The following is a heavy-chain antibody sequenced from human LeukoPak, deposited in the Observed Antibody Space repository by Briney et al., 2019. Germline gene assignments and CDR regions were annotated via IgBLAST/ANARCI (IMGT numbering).Heavy chain of an antibody. V-gene: IGHV1-3*01. J-gene: IGHJ4*02. CDR2: INAGNGNT. Sequence: ASVKVSCKASGYTFTSYAMHWVRQAPGQRLEWMGWINAGNGNTKYSQKFQGRVTITRDTSASTAYMELSSLRSEDTAVYYCARDADGDYVMDNWGQGTLVTVSS. CDR3: ARDADGDYVMDN. CDR1: GYTFTSYA. D-gene: IGHD4-17*01.